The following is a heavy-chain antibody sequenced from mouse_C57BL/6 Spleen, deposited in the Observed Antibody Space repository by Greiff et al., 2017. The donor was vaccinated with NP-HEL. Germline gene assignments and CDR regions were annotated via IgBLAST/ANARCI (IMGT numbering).Heavy chain of an antibody. CDR3: ARTGNYRAMDY. Sequence: LMESGPGLVQPSQSLSLTCSVTGYSITSGYSWSWIRTFPGTILDWTGYISYAGCNNYNPSFNNRISITSDTSKNQFFLKLNSVTTEDTATYYCARTGNYRAMDYWGQGTSVTVSS. CDR2: ISYAGCN. V-gene: IGHV3-6*01. CDR1: GYSITSGYS. J-gene: IGHJ4*01. D-gene: IGHD2-1*01.